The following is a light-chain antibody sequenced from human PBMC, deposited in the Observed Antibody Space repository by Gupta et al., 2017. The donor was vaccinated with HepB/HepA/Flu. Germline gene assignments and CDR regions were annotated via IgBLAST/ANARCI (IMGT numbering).Light chain of an antibody. J-gene: IGKJ4*01. V-gene: IGKV1-39*01. CDR1: QSISSY. CDR3: QQSGT. CDR2: AAS. Sequence: DIQMTQSPSSLSASVGDRVTITCRASQSISSYLNWYQQKPGKAPKLLIYAASSLQSGVPSRFSGSGSGTDFTLTSSSMQTEDFATYDSQQSGTFGGGTKVEIK.